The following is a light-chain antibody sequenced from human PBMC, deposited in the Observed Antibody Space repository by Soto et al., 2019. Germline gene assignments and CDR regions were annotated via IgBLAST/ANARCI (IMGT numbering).Light chain of an antibody. J-gene: IGLJ1*01. Sequence: QSALAQPRSVSGSPGHSVTISCTGTSSDVGVYNYVPWYQQYPGKAPKIMIYDVSKRPSGVPDRFSGSKSDNTASLTISGLQAEDEADYYCCSYAGSYTFVFGIGTKVTVL. CDR1: SSDVGVYNY. CDR3: CSYAGSYTFV. V-gene: IGLV2-11*01. CDR2: DVS.